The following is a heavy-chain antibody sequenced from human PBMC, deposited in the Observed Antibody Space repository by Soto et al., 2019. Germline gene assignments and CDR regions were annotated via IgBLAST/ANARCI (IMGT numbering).Heavy chain of an antibody. J-gene: IGHJ6*02. V-gene: IGHV3-48*03. CDR1: GFTFSSYE. CDR3: ATNRAAAGTMDV. D-gene: IGHD6-13*01. CDR2: ISSSGSTT. Sequence: GGSLRLSCAASGFTFSSYEMTWVRQAPGKGLEWVSYISSSGSTTYYADSVKGRFTISRDNAKNSLYLQMNSLRAEDTAVYYCATNRAAAGTMDVWGQGTTVTVSS.